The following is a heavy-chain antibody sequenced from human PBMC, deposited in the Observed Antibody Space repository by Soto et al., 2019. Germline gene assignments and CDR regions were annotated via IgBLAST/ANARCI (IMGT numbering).Heavy chain of an antibody. D-gene: IGHD3-10*01. CDR3: AKGGAAGRGDAIDF. V-gene: IGHV3-74*01. J-gene: IGHJ6*04. CDR2: INGDGTRA. Sequence: EVQLEESGGGSVQLGESLRVSCVASGFTFRNQWMHWVRQVPGKGLVWVCRINGDGTRASYADFVKDRFTISRDNAQNPLFLQLNSLRVADTGVYHCAKGGAAGRGDAIDFWGSGTTVAVSS. CDR1: GFTFRNQW.